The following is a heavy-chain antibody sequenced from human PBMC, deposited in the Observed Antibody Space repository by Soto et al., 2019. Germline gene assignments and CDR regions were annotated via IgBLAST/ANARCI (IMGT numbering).Heavy chain of an antibody. D-gene: IGHD6-19*01. CDR2: VYYTGST. J-gene: IGHJ4*02. Sequence: PSETLSLTCSVSGGSISGSYWSWIRQSPGKGLEWLGYVYYTGSTNYSPSLRSRVSISVDTSKNEFSLRLSSVTAADTAVYFCARSVAVPGAHIDYWXQGTQVTVSS. CDR1: GGSISGSY. V-gene: IGHV4-59*01. CDR3: ARSVAVPGAHIDY.